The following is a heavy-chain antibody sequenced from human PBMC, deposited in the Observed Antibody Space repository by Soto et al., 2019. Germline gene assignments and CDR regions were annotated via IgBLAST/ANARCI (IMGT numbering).Heavy chain of an antibody. CDR2: MNSYNGDG. J-gene: IGHJ4*02. V-gene: IGHV1-8*01. Sequence: QVQLVQSGAEVKKPGASVKVSCRTSGYKFADYNMNWVRQATGRGLEWLGYMNSYNGDGGYAQKFQGRLTLTKNTQGTTAYIELPNLRDEDTAVYLCARGRAYQMTGKSDCWGQGAPVPVSA. CDR3: ARGRAYQMTGKSDC. CDR1: GYKFADYN. D-gene: IGHD2-2*01.